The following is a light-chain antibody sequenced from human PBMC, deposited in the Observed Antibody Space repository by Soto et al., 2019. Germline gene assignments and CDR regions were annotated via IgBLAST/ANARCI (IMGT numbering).Light chain of an antibody. CDR2: DVT. CDR3: CSFAGMSIYV. CDR1: SSDVGGYNY. V-gene: IGLV2-11*01. J-gene: IGLJ1*01. Sequence: QSVLTQPRSLSGSPGQSVTISCTGTSSDVGGYNYVSWYQQHPGKAPKLLIYDVTKRPSGVPDRFSGSKSGNTASLTISGLQADDEADYSCCSFAGMSIYVFGGWTQVTVL.